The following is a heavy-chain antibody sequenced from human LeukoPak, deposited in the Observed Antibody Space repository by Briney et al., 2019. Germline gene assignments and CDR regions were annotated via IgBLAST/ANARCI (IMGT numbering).Heavy chain of an antibody. Sequence: PGGSLRVSCAASGFTLSPYWMSWVRQAPGKGLEWVANIKEDGSEKYYVDSVKGRFTISRDNAKNSLYLQMNSLRAEDTAVYYCARDAVIYDYWGQGTLVTVSS. V-gene: IGHV3-7*01. J-gene: IGHJ4*02. CDR1: GFTLSPYW. D-gene: IGHD3-10*01. CDR3: ARDAVIYDY. CDR2: IKEDGSEK.